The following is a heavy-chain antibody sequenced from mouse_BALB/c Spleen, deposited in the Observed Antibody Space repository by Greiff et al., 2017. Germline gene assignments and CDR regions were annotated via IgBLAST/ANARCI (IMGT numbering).Heavy chain of an antibody. Sequence: VQLQQPGAELVRPGASVKLSCKASGYTFTSYWINWVKQRPGQGLEWIGNIYPSDSYTNYNQKFKDKATLTVDKSSSTAYMQLSSPTSEDSAVYYCTRTGLYGSSPYYAMDYWGQGTSVTVSS. CDR2: IYPSDSYT. D-gene: IGHD1-1*01. V-gene: IGHV1-69*02. J-gene: IGHJ4*01. CDR1: GYTFTSYW. CDR3: TRTGLYGSSPYYAMDY.